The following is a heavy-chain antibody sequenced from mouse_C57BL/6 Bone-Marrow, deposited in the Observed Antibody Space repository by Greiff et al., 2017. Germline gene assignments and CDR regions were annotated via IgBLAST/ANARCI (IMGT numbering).Heavy chain of an antibody. CDR3: ASGGGRDFDY. J-gene: IGHJ2*01. CDR1: GYAFSSSW. Sequence: QVQLKQSGPELVKPGASVKISCKASGYAFSSSWMNWVKQRPGKGLEWIGRIYPGDGDTNYNGKFKGKATLTADKSSSTAYMHLSSLTSEDSAVYFCASGGGRDFDYWGQGTTLTVSA. CDR2: IYPGDGDT. V-gene: IGHV1-82*01.